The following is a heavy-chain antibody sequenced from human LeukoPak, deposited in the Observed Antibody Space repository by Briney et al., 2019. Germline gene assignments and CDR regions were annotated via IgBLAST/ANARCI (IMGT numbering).Heavy chain of an antibody. CDR2: ISGSGGST. CDR3: ARRLGSGSYDSYYFDY. CDR1: GFTFSSYA. Sequence: NPGGSPRLSCAASGFTFSSYAMSWVRQAPGKGLEWVSAISGSGGSTYYADSVKGRFTISRDNSKNTLYLQMNSLRAEDTAVYYCARRLGSGSYDSYYFDYWGQGTLVTVSS. J-gene: IGHJ4*02. V-gene: IGHV3-23*01. D-gene: IGHD3-10*01.